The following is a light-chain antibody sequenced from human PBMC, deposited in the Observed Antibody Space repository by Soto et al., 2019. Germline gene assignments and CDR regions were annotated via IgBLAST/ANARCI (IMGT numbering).Light chain of an antibody. Sequence: EIVLTQSPGTLSLSPGERATLSCRASQSVRSSYLAWYQQKPGQAPRLFIYGASSRATGIPDRFSGSGSGTDFTLTISRLEPEDFAVYHCQQYGNPPWTFGQGTKVDI. CDR1: QSVRSSY. J-gene: IGKJ1*01. V-gene: IGKV3-20*01. CDR3: QQYGNPPWT. CDR2: GAS.